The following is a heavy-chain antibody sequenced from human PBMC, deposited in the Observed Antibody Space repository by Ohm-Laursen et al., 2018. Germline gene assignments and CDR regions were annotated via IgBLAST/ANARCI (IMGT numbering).Heavy chain of an antibody. V-gene: IGHV4-59*01. D-gene: IGHD5-24*01. Sequence: SETLSLTCSVSGGSISNNYWSWIRQPPGKGLEWIGYTYYGGITNYNPSLKSRVTLSVDTSKKQISLNLSSVTAADTAVYYCAREEMRDAFDIWGQGTMVTVSS. CDR2: TYYGGIT. J-gene: IGHJ3*02. CDR1: GGSISNNY. CDR3: AREEMRDAFDI.